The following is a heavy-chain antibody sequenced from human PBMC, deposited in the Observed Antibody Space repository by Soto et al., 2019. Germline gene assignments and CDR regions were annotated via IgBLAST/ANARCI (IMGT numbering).Heavy chain of an antibody. J-gene: IGHJ4*02. D-gene: IGHD2-8*02. V-gene: IGHV1-8*01. CDR2: MQPSSGRT. CDR1: GYSFTRRD. Sequence: GASVKVSCKASGYSFTRRDINWVRQTTGQGLEWMGWMQPSSGRTGYAQKFQGRVTMTRDTSINTAYMELSSLTSDDTAFYYCARAGTAGVDYWGQGTLVTVSS. CDR3: ARAGTAGVDY.